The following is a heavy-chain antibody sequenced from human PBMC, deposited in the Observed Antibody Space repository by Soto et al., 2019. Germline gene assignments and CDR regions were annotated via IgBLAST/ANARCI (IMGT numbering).Heavy chain of an antibody. CDR1: GFTFSSYA. J-gene: IGHJ6*03. CDR2: ISGSGGST. CDR3: AKGQMAIFYYYYMDV. Sequence: EVQLLESGGGLVQPGGSLRLSCAASGFTFSSYAMSWVRQAPGKGLEWVSAISGSGGSTYYADSVKGRFTISRDNSKNTLYLQMNCLRAEDTAVYYCAKGQMAIFYYYYMDVWGKGTTVTVSS. V-gene: IGHV3-23*01.